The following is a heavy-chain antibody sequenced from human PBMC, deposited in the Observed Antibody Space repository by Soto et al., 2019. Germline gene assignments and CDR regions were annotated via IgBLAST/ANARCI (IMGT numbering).Heavy chain of an antibody. CDR3: AKDRRPNYYCGMDV. Sequence: QVQLVESGGGVVQPGRSLRLSCAASGFTFSSYGMHWVRQAPGKGLEWVAVISYDGSNKYYADSVKGRFTISRDNSKRALYLQMNSLRAEYTAVYYCAKDRRPNYYCGMDVWGQGTTVTVSS. V-gene: IGHV3-30*18. D-gene: IGHD6-25*01. J-gene: IGHJ6*02. CDR2: ISYDGSNK. CDR1: GFTFSSYG.